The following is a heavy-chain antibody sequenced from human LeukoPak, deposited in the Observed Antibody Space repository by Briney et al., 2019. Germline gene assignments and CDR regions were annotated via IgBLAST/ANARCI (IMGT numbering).Heavy chain of an antibody. V-gene: IGHV4-38-2*02. J-gene: IGHJ5*02. CDR2: IYHSGST. CDR1: GYSISSGYF. Sequence: SETLSLTCTVSGYSISSGYFWGWIRQPPGKGLEWIGTIYHSGSTYYNPSLKSRVTISVDTSKNQFSLKLNSVTAADTAVYYCARDNRGYHGGWFDPWGQGTLVTVSS. CDR3: ARDNRGYHGGWFDP. D-gene: IGHD3-22*01.